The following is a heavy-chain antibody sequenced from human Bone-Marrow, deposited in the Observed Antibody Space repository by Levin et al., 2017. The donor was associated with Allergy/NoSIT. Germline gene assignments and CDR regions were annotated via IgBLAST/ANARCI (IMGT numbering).Heavy chain of an antibody. CDR2: ISFDGYTQ. CDR3: ARGGDCGGDCPQGDAGLWAFHL. D-gene: IGHD2-21*02. Sequence: PGESLKISCAASGFRFSAYAMHWVRQAPGKGLEWVAVISFDGYTQYYADSVEGRFTISRDNFKNKLYLEMDGLGPEDAAVYFCARGGDCGGDCPQGDAGLWAFHLWGQGTPVTAPS. CDR1: GFRFSAYA. J-gene: IGHJ5*02. V-gene: IGHV3-30*04.